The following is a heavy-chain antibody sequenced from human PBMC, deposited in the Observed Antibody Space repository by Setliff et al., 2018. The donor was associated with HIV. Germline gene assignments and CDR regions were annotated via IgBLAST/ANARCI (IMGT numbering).Heavy chain of an antibody. CDR3: ARDGPYYHDSSATDY. V-gene: IGHV3-7*01. CDR2: IKQDGSEK. CDR1: GFTFSSYW. D-gene: IGHD3-22*01. Sequence: GESLKISCAASGFTFSSYWTSWVRQAPGKGLEWVANIKQDGSEKDYVDSVTGRFTSSRDNAQNSLYLQMNSLRVEDTAVYYCARDGPYYHDSSATDYWGQGTLVTVSS. J-gene: IGHJ4*02.